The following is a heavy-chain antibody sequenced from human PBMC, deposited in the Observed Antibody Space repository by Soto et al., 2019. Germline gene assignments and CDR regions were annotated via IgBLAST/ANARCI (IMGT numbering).Heavy chain of an antibody. D-gene: IGHD1-7*01. CDR3: ARVISELVDDYYYYYYYMDV. Sequence: ASVKVSCKASGYTFTSYDINWVRQATGQGLEWMGWMNPNSGNTGYAQKFQGRVTMTRNTSISTAYMELSSLRSEDTAVYYCARVISELVDDYYYYYYYMDVWGKGTTVTVSS. CDR1: GYTFTSYD. CDR2: MNPNSGNT. J-gene: IGHJ6*03. V-gene: IGHV1-8*01.